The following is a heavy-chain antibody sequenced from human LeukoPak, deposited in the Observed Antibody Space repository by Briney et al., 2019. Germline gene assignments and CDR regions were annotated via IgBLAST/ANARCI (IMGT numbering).Heavy chain of an antibody. D-gene: IGHD5-12*01. CDR1: GYTFTGYY. V-gene: IGHV1-2*02. CDR3: ARDRYTGYNDFDH. CDR2: INPNNGGT. J-gene: IGHJ4*02. Sequence: ASVKVSCKASGYTFTGYYIHWVRQAPGQGLEGMGWINPNNGGTNYAQKFQGRVTMTRDTSISTAYMELSRLRSDDTAVYYCARDRYTGYNDFDHSGQGTLVTVSS.